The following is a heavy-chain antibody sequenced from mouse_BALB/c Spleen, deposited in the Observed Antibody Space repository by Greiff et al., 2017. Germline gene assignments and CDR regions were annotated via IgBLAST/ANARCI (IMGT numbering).Heavy chain of an antibody. CDR3: ARGGNRYYYAMDY. J-gene: IGHJ4*01. D-gene: IGHD2-1*01. CDR2: ISYSGST. V-gene: IGHV3-2*02. Sequence: VQLQQSGPGLVKPSQSLSLTCTVTGYSITSDYAWNWIRQFPGNKLEWMGYISYSGSTSYNPSLKSRISITRDTSKNQFFLQLNSVTTEDTATYYCARGGNRYYYAMDYWGQGTSVTVSS. CDR1: GYSITSDYA.